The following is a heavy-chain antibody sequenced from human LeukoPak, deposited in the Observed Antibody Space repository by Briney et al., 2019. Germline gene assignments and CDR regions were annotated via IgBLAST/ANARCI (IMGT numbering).Heavy chain of an antibody. Sequence: SQTLSLTCTVSGGSISSGGYYWSWIRQHPGKGLEWIGYIYYSGSTYYNPSLESRVTISVDTSKNQFSLKLSSVTAADTAVYYCARAVGSGSYYRAYFDYWGQGTLVTVSS. CDR2: IYYSGST. J-gene: IGHJ4*02. D-gene: IGHD3-10*01. V-gene: IGHV4-31*03. CDR1: GGSISSGGYY. CDR3: ARAVGSGSYYRAYFDY.